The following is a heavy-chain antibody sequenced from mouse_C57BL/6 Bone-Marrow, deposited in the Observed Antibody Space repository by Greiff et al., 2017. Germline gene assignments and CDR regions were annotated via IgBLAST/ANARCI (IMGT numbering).Heavy chain of an antibody. D-gene: IGHD1-1*01. Sequence: VQLQQSGAELVKPGASVKISCNASGYAFSSYWMNWVKQRPGKGLEWIGQIYPGDGDTNYNGKFKGKATLTADNSSSTAYMQLSSLTSEDSAVYFCAFITTVVGRWYFDVWGTGTTVTVSS. J-gene: IGHJ1*03. V-gene: IGHV1-80*01. CDR3: AFITTVVGRWYFDV. CDR1: GYAFSSYW. CDR2: IYPGDGDT.